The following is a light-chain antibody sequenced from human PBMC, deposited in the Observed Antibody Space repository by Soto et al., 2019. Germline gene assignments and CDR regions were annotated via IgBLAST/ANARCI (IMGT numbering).Light chain of an antibody. V-gene: IGKV3-15*01. Sequence: EIVLTQSPGTLSLSPGERATLSCRASQSVSSNLAWYQQKPGQAPRLLIYGASTRAIGVPARFSGSGSGTEFTLTISSLQSEDFAVYYCQQYNDRPRTFGQGTKVDI. CDR1: QSVSSN. CDR2: GAS. CDR3: QQYNDRPRT. J-gene: IGKJ1*01.